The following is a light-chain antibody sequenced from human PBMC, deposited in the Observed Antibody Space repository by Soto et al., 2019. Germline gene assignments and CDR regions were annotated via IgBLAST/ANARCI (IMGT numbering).Light chain of an antibody. Sequence: DIQLTQSPSSLSASLGDRVTITRRAGRGISSYLAWYQQKPGKGPTLLIYAASTLQSGVPSRFSGSGSGTDFTLTISSLQPEDFATYYCQQLNSYPTTFGQGTRLEIK. V-gene: IGKV1-9*01. J-gene: IGKJ5*01. CDR1: RGISSY. CDR2: AAS. CDR3: QQLNSYPTT.